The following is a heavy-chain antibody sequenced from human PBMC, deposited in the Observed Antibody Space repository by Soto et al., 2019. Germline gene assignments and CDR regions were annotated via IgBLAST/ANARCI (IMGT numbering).Heavy chain of an antibody. D-gene: IGHD2-8*01. CDR3: AKVGVSGYYSDY. V-gene: IGHV3-23*01. J-gene: IGHJ4*02. CDR1: GFTFSTYA. CDR2: ISGSGGST. Sequence: GGSLRLSCAASGFTFSTYAMSWVRQAPGKGLEWVSAISGSGGSTYYADSVKGRFTISRDNSKNTLYLQMNSLRAEDTAVYYCAKVGVSGYYSDYWGQGTLVTVSS.